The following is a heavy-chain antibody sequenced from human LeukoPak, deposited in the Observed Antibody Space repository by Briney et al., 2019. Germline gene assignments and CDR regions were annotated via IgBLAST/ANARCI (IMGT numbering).Heavy chain of an antibody. CDR3: ASSLSLDAAMGYYYYYYMDV. CDR2: IIPIFGTA. CDR1: GGTFSSYA. J-gene: IGHJ6*03. Sequence: GASVKVSCKASGGTFSSYAISWLRQAPGQGLEWMGRIIPIFGTANYAQKFQGRVTITTDEPTSTAYMELSSLRSEHTAVYYCASSLSLDAAMGYYYYYYMDVWGKGTTVTVSS. V-gene: IGHV1-69*05. D-gene: IGHD5-18*01.